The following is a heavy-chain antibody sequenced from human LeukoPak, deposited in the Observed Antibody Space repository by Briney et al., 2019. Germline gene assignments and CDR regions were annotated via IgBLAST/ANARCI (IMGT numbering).Heavy chain of an antibody. J-gene: IGHJ4*02. Sequence: GGSLRLSCAASGFTLSSYWMIWVRQAPGKGLEWVANIKQDGSEISYVDSVKGRFTISRDNSKNTLYLQMNSLRAEDTAVYYCAREPGDIVVVPAAIQEGYFDYWGQGTLVTVSS. CDR1: GFTLSSYW. CDR3: AREPGDIVVVPAAIQEGYFDY. V-gene: IGHV3-7*01. CDR2: IKQDGSEI. D-gene: IGHD2-2*01.